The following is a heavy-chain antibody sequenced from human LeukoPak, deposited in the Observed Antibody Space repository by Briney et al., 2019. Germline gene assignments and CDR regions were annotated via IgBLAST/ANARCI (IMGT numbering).Heavy chain of an antibody. D-gene: IGHD3-22*01. CDR2: MNPGSGDT. Sequence: ASVKVSCKASGYTFTTHDLTWVRQATGQGLEWMGWMNPGSGDTAYAQKFQGRVTMTRDTSMSTAYMELNSLGSEDTAVYYCARMWDSSGYYHFDYWGQGTLVTVSS. CDR3: ARMWDSSGYYHFDY. J-gene: IGHJ4*02. V-gene: IGHV1-8*01. CDR1: GYTFTTHD.